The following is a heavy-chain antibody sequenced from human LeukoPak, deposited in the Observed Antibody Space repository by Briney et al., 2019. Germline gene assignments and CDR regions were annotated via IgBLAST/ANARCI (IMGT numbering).Heavy chain of an antibody. D-gene: IGHD4-17*01. CDR1: GGSISSYY. CDR3: ARSFLIGDYALY. J-gene: IGHJ4*02. V-gene: IGHV4-59*01. CDR2: IYYSGST. Sequence: SETLSLTCTVSGGSISSYYWSWIRQPPGKGLEWIGYIYYSGSTNYNPSLKSRVTISVDTSKNQFSLKLSSVTAADTAVYYCARSFLIGDYALYWGQGTLVTVSS.